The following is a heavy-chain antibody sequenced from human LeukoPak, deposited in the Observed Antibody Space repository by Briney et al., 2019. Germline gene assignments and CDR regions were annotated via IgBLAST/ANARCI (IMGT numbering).Heavy chain of an antibody. CDR1: GGTFSSYA. Sequence: GASVKVSCKASGGTFSSYAISWVRQAPGQGLEWMGGIIPIFGTANYAQKFQGRVTITADESTSTAYMELSSLRSEDTAVYYCAREQRFLDPQGGYYGMDVWGQGTTVTVSS. V-gene: IGHV1-69*01. CDR2: IIPIFGTA. D-gene: IGHD3-3*01. CDR3: AREQRFLDPQGGYYGMDV. J-gene: IGHJ6*02.